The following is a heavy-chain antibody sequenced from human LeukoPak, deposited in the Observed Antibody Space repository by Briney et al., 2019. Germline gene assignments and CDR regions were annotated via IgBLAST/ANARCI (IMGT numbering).Heavy chain of an antibody. CDR2: IYSGGST. D-gene: IGHD3-10*01. CDR1: GGSFSGYY. V-gene: IGHV3-53*01. J-gene: IGHJ4*02. CDR3: ASEDMVRGVMFDY. Sequence: ETLSLTCAVYGGSFSGYYWSWVRQAPGKGLEWVSVIYSGGSTYYADSVKGRFTISRDNSKNTLYLQMNSLRAEDTAVYYCASEDMVRGVMFDYWGQGTLVTVSS.